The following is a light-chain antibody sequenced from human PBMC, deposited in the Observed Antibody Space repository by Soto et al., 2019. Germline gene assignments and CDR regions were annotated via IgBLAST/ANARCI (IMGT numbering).Light chain of an antibody. CDR1: QSISSW. CDR2: KAS. J-gene: IGKJ1*01. Sequence: DIQMTQSPSTLSASVGDRVTITCRASQSISSWLAWYQQKPGTAPKLLIYKASTLQSGVPSRFSGSGSGTEFTLTISSLQPDDYATYYCQQYRDNWTFGQGTKVEIK. CDR3: QQYRDNWT. V-gene: IGKV1-5*03.